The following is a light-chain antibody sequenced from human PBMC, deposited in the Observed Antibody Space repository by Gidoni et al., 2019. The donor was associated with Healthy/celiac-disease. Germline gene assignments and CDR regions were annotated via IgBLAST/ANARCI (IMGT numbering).Light chain of an antibody. CDR2: AAS. V-gene: IGKV1-39*01. Sequence: DIQMTQSPSSLSASASQSISSYLNWYQQKPGKAPKLLIYAASSLQSGVPSRFSGSGSGTDFTLTISSLQPEDFATYYCQQSYSTPRTFXQXTKLEIK. CDR1: QSISSY. CDR3: QQSYSTPRT. J-gene: IGKJ2*02.